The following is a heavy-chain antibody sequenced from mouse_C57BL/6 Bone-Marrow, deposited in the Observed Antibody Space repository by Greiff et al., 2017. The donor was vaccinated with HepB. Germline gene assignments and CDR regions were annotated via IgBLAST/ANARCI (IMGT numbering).Heavy chain of an antibody. CDR2: INPYNGGT. CDR3: AIHYYYGPWFAY. CDR1: GYTFTDYY. V-gene: IGHV1-19*01. J-gene: IGHJ3*01. D-gene: IGHD1-1*01. Sequence: EVQLVESGPVLVKPGASVKMSCKASGYTFTDYYMNWVKQSHGKSLEWIGVINPYNGGTSYNQKFKGKATLTVDKSSSTAYMELNSLTSEDSAVYYCAIHYYYGPWFAYWGQGTLVTVSA.